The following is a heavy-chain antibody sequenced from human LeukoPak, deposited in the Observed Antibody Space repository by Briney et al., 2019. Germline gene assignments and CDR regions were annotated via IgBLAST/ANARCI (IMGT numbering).Heavy chain of an antibody. CDR3: ATDLYCSSTSCYLS. Sequence: ASVKVSCKVSGYTLTELSMHWVRQAPGKGLEWMGGFDPEDGETIYAQKFQGRVTMTEDTSTDTAYMELSSLRSGDTAVYYCATDLYCSSTSCYLSWGQGTLVTVSS. CDR1: GYTLTELS. CDR2: FDPEDGET. D-gene: IGHD2-2*01. J-gene: IGHJ4*02. V-gene: IGHV1-24*01.